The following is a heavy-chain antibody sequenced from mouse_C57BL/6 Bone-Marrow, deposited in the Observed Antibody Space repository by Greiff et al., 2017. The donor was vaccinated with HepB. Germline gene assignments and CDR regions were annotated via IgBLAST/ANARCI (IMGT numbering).Heavy chain of an antibody. CDR2: ISYDGSN. CDR1: GYSITSGYY. J-gene: IGHJ2*01. V-gene: IGHV3-6*01. Sequence: EVKVEESGPGLVKPSQSLSLTCSVTGYSITSGYYWNWIRQFPGNKLEWMGYISYDGSNNYNPSLKNRISITRDTSKNQFFLKLNSVTTEDTATYYCARGDYGSSFYFDYWGQGTTLTVSS. D-gene: IGHD1-1*01. CDR3: ARGDYGSSFYFDY.